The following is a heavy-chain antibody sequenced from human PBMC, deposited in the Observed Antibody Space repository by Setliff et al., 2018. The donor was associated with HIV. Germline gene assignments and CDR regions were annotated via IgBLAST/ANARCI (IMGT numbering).Heavy chain of an antibody. D-gene: IGHD3-10*01. CDR3: ARRGNYYASAFDY. CDR1: GCTFTSYG. Sequence: ASVKVSCKASGCTFTSYGISWVRQAPGQGLEWMGWISPATDKTNYAQKLQGRLTMTTDTSTSTAYMDLRSLRSDDTAVYYCARRGNYYASAFDYWGQGTLVTVSS. J-gene: IGHJ4*02. CDR2: ISPATDKT. V-gene: IGHV1-18*01.